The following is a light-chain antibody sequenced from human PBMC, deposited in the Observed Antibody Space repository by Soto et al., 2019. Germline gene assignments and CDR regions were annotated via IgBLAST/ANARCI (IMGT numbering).Light chain of an antibody. J-gene: IGLJ1*01. CDR1: SSDVGRYNL. Sequence: QSVLAQPASVSGSPGQSITISCTGTSSDVGRYNLVSWYQQHPGKAPKLMIYEGSKRRSGVSNRFSGSKSGNTASLTISGLQAEDEADYYCCSYAGSRSYVYGTGTKVTVL. CDR3: CSYAGSRSYV. CDR2: EGS. V-gene: IGLV2-23*01.